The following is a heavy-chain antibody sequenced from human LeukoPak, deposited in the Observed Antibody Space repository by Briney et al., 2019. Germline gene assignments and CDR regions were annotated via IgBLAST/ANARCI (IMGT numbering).Heavy chain of an antibody. Sequence: GGSLRLSCAASGFTFSSYGMHWIRQAPGKGLEWVAFIRNDGSIIYNADSVKGRFTISRDNSKNTLYVQMNSLRADDTAVYYCAKDTPLCYFDYWGQGTQVTVSS. V-gene: IGHV3-30*02. CDR3: AKDTPLCYFDY. CDR2: IRNDGSII. D-gene: IGHD3-16*01. J-gene: IGHJ4*02. CDR1: GFTFSSYG.